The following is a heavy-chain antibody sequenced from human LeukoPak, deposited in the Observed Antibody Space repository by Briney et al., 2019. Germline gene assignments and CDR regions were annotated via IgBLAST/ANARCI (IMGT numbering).Heavy chain of an antibody. D-gene: IGHD1-7*01. CDR3: ASHGLELDYFDY. CDR2: IKPNSGGT. J-gene: IGHJ4*02. Sequence: GSLKVSCEASGDTFTGSYMHWGRQAPGQGLEWMGWIKPNSGGTNYAQKFQGRVNMTRDTSISTAYMELSRLRSDDKAVYYCASHGLELDYFDYWGQGTLVTVSS. CDR1: GDTFTGSY. V-gene: IGHV1-2*02.